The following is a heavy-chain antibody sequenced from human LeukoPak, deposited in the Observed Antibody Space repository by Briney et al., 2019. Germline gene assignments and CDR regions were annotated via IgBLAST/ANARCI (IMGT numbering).Heavy chain of an antibody. V-gene: IGHV4-28*01. CDR1: GYSITSSSW. J-gene: IGHJ4*02. CDR2: IYHSGTT. D-gene: IGHD2-15*01. Sequence: NASETLSLTCAVSGYSITSSSWWGWIRQPPGKGLEWIGYIYHSGTTYYNPSLQSRVTMSVDTSKNQFSLKLSSVTAVDTAVYYCARKEIVYYYFDYWGQGTLVTVSS. CDR3: ARKEIVYYYFDY.